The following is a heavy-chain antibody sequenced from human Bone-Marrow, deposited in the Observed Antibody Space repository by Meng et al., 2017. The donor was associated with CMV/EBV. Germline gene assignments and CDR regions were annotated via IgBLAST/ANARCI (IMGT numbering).Heavy chain of an antibody. CDR3: ARGADTLGYCSSTSCPLGY. CDR1: GYTFTGYY. CDR2: INPSGGST. D-gene: IGHD2-2*01. Sequence: ASVKVSCKASGYTFTGYYMHWVRQAPGQGLEWMGIINPSGGSTSYAQKFQGRVTMTRDTSTSTVYMELSSLRSEDTAVYYCARGADTLGYCSSTSCPLGYWGQGTLVTVSS. J-gene: IGHJ4*02. V-gene: IGHV1-46*01.